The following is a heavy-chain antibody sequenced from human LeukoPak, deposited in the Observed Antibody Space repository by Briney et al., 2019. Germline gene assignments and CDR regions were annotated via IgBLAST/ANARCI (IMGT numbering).Heavy chain of an antibody. CDR1: GGSISSSTYY. Sequence: PSETLSLTCTVSGGSISSSTYYWGWIRQPPGKGLEWIGSIYHSGSTYYNPSLKSRVTISVDTSKNQFSLKLSSVTAADTAVYYCARDRDQLFDYWGQGTLVTVSS. V-gene: IGHV4-39*07. CDR2: IYHSGST. D-gene: IGHD1-1*01. J-gene: IGHJ4*02. CDR3: ARDRDQLFDY.